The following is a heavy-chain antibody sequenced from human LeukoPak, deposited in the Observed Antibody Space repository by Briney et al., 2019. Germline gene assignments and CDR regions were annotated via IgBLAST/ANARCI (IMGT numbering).Heavy chain of an antibody. V-gene: IGHV3-13*01. CDR2: IGTASDT. D-gene: IGHD1-1*01. CDR3: ARGPPRGKYYYMDV. CDR1: GFTFSSFD. J-gene: IGHJ6*03. Sequence: GGSLRLSCAASGFTFSSFDMHWVRQPTGQGLEWVSTIGTASDTYYPGSVEGRFTLSRDNAKNSLYLQMNSLTAGDTAVYYCARGPPRGKYYYMDVWGQGITVTVSS.